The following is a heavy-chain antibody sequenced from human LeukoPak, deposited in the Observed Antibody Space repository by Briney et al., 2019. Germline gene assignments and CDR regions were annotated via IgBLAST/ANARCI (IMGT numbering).Heavy chain of an antibody. CDR1: GFTVSNYA. CDR3: AKDLRTYGSGIYRLPTVIFDY. V-gene: IGHV3-23*01. D-gene: IGHD3-10*01. CDR2: VIGSGGDT. J-gene: IGHJ4*02. Sequence: PGGSLRLSCAASGFTVSNYAMSWVRQAPGKGLEWVSSVIGSGGDTYYADSVKGRFTISRDNSKNTLYLQMNSLRAEDTAVDYCAKDLRTYGSGIYRLPTVIFDYWGQGTLVTVSS.